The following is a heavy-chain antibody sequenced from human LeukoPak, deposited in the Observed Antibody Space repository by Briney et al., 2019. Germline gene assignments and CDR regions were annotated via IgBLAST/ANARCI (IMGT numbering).Heavy chain of an antibody. CDR1: GFTFSSYS. J-gene: IGHJ1*01. V-gene: IGHV3-21*01. Sequence: GGSLRLSCAASGFTFSSYSMNWVRQAPGKGLEWVSSISSSSSYIYYADSVKGRFTISRDNAKNSLYLQMNSLRVEDTAVYYCTSWGDTTAEYFQRWGQGTLVTVSS. D-gene: IGHD2-21*02. CDR3: TSWGDTTAEYFQR. CDR2: ISSSSSYI.